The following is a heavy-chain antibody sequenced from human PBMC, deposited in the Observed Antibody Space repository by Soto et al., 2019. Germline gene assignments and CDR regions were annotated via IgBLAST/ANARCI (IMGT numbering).Heavy chain of an antibody. CDR3: AHIVVAGLGYYFDY. CDR2: IYWDDDK. J-gene: IGHJ4*02. CDR1: GFSLSSTRMA. D-gene: IGHD6-19*01. Sequence: QITLKESGPTLVKPTQTLTLTCTFSGFSLSSTRMAVGWIRQPPGKALEWLALIYWDDDKRYSPFLKSRLTFTKDTSKNQVVLTMSSMDPVDTARYYCAHIVVAGLGYYFDYWGQGTLVTVSS. V-gene: IGHV2-5*02.